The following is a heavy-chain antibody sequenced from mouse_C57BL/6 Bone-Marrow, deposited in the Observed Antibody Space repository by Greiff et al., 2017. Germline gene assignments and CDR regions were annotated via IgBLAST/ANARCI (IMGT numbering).Heavy chain of an antibody. CDR1: GFSLTSYG. J-gene: IGHJ4*01. Sequence: QVQLKESGPGLVQPSQSLSITCTVSGFSLTSYGVHWVRQSPGKGLEWLGVIWSGGSTDYNAAFITRMSISNDNSKSQVFFKMNSLQAADTAIYYCARNCRLLYYAMDYWGQGTSVTVSS. V-gene: IGHV2-2*01. CDR2: IWSGGST. CDR3: ARNCRLLYYAMDY. D-gene: IGHD2-10*01.